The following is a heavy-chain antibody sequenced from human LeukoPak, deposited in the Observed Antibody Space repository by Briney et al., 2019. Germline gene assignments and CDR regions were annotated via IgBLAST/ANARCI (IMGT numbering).Heavy chain of an antibody. CDR3: AKLLTGGYSYGQNDC. D-gene: IGHD5-18*01. CDR1: GFTFSDYY. V-gene: IGHV3-11*04. J-gene: IGHJ4*02. CDR2: ISSSGSTI. Sequence: GGSLRLSCAASGFTFSDYYMRWIRQAPGKGLEWVSYISSSGSTIYYADSVKGRFTISRDNSKNTLYLQMNSLRAEDTAVYYCAKLLTGGYSYGQNDCWGQGTLVTVSS.